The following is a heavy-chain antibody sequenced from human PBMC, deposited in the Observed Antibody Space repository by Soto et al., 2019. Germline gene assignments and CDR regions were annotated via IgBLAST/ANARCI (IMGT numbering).Heavy chain of an antibody. CDR3: ARVIVGATTGAFDI. V-gene: IGHV3-30-3*01. Sequence: VAVISYDGSNKYYADSVKGRFTISRDNSKNTLYLQMNSLRAEDTAVYYCARVIVGATTGAFDIWGQGTMVTVSS. D-gene: IGHD1-26*01. J-gene: IGHJ3*02. CDR2: ISYDGSNK.